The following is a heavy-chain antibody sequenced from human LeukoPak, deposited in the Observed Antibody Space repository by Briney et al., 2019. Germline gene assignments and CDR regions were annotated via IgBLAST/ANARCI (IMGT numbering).Heavy chain of an antibody. Sequence: GGSLKLSCAAAGFTFSSYGMHWVRQAPGKGLEWVAVISYDGSNKYYADSVKGRFTISRDNSENTLYLQMNSLRAENTAVYYCAKDLFDWSPLNWFDPWGQGTLVTVSS. D-gene: IGHD3-9*01. CDR2: ISYDGSNK. V-gene: IGHV3-30*18. CDR1: GFTFSSYG. J-gene: IGHJ5*02. CDR3: AKDLFDWSPLNWFDP.